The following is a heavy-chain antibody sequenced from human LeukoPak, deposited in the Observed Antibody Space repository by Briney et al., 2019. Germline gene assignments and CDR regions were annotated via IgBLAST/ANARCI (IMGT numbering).Heavy chain of an antibody. V-gene: IGHV3-15*07. Sequence: GGSLRLSCAASGFTFSSYSMNWVRQAPGKGLEWVGRIRSQTAGGTTDFAAPVKGRFSISRDDSKNSLYLQMNSLTSEDTAVYYCAHGSAQYYEYWGQGTLVTVSS. D-gene: IGHD2-15*01. CDR2: IRSQTAGGTT. J-gene: IGHJ1*01. CDR1: GFTFSSYS. CDR3: AHGSAQYYEY.